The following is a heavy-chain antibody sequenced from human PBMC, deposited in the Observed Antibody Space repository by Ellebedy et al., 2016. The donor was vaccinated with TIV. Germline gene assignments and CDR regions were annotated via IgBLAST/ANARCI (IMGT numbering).Heavy chain of an antibody. J-gene: IGHJ4*02. V-gene: IGHV3-49*03. CDR3: TRGALTRDELEGRFFDY. CDR1: GFTFGDYA. D-gene: IGHD1-1*01. CDR2: IRSKAYGGTT. Sequence: GGSLRLSXTASGFTFGDYAMSWFRQAPGKGLEWVGFIRSKAYGGTTEYAASVKGRFTISRDDSKSIAYLQMNSLKTEDTAVYYCTRGALTRDELEGRFFDYWGQGTLATVSS.